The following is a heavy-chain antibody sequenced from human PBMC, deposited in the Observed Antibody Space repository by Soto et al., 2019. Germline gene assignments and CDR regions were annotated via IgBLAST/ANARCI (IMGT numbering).Heavy chain of an antibody. D-gene: IGHD2-2*01. Sequence: GASVKVSCKASGGTFSSYAISWVRQAPGQGLEWMGGIIPIFGTANYAQKFQGRVTITADKSTSTAYMELSSLRSEDTAVYYCARDDIEPGVMDVWGQGTTVTVSS. V-gene: IGHV1-69*06. CDR3: ARDDIEPGVMDV. CDR2: IIPIFGTA. J-gene: IGHJ6*02. CDR1: GGTFSSYA.